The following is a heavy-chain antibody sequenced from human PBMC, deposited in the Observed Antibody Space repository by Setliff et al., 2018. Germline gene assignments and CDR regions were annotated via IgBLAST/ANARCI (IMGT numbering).Heavy chain of an antibody. CDR1: GGSISSYY. CDR2: IYYSGST. Sequence: SETLSLTCTVSGGSISSYYWSWIRQPPGKGLEWIGYIYYSGSTNYNPSLKSRVTISVDTSKNQFSLKLGSVTAADTAVYYCARASYYYDSSGYYGAGAFDIWGQGTMVTVSS. D-gene: IGHD3-22*01. CDR3: ARASYYYDSSGYYGAGAFDI. J-gene: IGHJ3*02. V-gene: IGHV4-59*01.